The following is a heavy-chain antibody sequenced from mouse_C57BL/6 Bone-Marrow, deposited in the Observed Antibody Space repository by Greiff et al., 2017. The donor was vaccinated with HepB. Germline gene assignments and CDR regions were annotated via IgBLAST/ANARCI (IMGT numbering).Heavy chain of an antibody. D-gene: IGHD1-1*01. CDR1: GYTFTEYT. CDR3: ARHESGITTVVDLWYFDV. CDR2: FYPGSGSI. V-gene: IGHV1-62-2*01. J-gene: IGHJ1*03. Sequence: VQRVESGAELVKPGASVKLSCKASGYTFTEYTIHWVKQRSGQGLEWIGWFYPGSGSIKYNEKFKDKATLTADKSSSTVYMELSRLTSEDSAVYFCARHESGITTVVDLWYFDVWGTGTTVTVSS.